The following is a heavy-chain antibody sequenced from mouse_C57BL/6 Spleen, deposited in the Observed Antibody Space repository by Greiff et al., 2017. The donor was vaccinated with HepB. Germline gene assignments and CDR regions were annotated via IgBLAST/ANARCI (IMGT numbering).Heavy chain of an antibody. Sequence: VQLQQPGAELVMPGASVKLSCKASGYTFTSYWMHWVKQRPGQGLEWIGEIDPSDSYTNYNQKFKGKSTLTVDKSSSTAYMQLSSLTSEDSAVYYCARRGLGVYYAMDYWGQGTSVTVSS. D-gene: IGHD3-1*01. CDR2: IDPSDSYT. J-gene: IGHJ4*01. V-gene: IGHV1-69*01. CDR1: GYTFTSYW. CDR3: ARRGLGVYYAMDY.